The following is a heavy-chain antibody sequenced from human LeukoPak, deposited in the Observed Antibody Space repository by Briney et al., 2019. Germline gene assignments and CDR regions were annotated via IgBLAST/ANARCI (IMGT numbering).Heavy chain of an antibody. CDR2: IYPGDSDT. CDR3: ARHIYSISGYYYYRDV. V-gene: IGHV5-51*01. Sequence: GESLKISCKGSGYSFTSYWIGWVRQMPGKGLEWMGIIYPGDSDTRYSPSFQGQVTISADKSISTAYLQWSSLKASDAAMYYCARHIYSISGYYYYRDVWGKGTTVTVSS. D-gene: IGHD6-6*01. J-gene: IGHJ6*03. CDR1: GYSFTSYW.